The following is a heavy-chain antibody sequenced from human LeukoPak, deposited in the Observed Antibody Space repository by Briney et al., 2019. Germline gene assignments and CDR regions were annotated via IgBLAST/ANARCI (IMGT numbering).Heavy chain of an antibody. CDR1: GFTFSNAW. CDR2: IKSKTDGGTT. CDR3: TTERTYGDYVHVPFDY. D-gene: IGHD4-17*01. J-gene: IGHJ4*02. V-gene: IGHV3-15*01. Sequence: GGSLRLSCAASGFTFSNAWMSWVRQAPGKGLEWVGRIKSKTDGGTTDYAAPVKGRFTISRDDSKNTLYPQMNSLKTEDTAVYYCTTERTYGDYVHVPFDYWGQGTLVTVSS.